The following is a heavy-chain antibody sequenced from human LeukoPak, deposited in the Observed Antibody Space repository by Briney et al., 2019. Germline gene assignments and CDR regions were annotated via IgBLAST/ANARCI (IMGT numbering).Heavy chain of an antibody. Sequence: GASAKVSCKASGYTFTSYGISWVRQAPGQGLEWMGWISAYNGNTNYAQKLQGRVTMTTDTSTSTAYMELRSLRSDDTAVYYCASGAASDDFWSGYLFDYRGQGTLVTVSS. J-gene: IGHJ4*02. CDR2: ISAYNGNT. V-gene: IGHV1-18*01. D-gene: IGHD3-3*01. CDR1: GYTFTSYG. CDR3: ASGAASDDFWSGYLFDY.